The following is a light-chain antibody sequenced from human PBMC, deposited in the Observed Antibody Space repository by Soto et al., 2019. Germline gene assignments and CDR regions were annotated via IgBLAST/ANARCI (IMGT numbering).Light chain of an antibody. Sequence: SYELTQPPSVSVAPGKTARITCGGNNIGSKSVHWYQQKPGQAPVLVIYYDSDRPSGIPERFSGSNSGNTATLTISRVEARDEADYYCQVWDSSSDPWVFGGGTKLTVL. CDR2: YDS. CDR3: QVWDSSSDPWV. V-gene: IGLV3-21*04. J-gene: IGLJ3*02. CDR1: NIGSKS.